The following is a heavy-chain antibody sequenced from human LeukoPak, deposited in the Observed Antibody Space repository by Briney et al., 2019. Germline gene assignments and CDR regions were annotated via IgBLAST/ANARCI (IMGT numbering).Heavy chain of an antibody. CDR2: VYYTGRT. CDR1: GVSISSSSHF. J-gene: IGHJ5*02. D-gene: IGHD1-1*01. Sequence: PSETLSLTCTVSGVSISSSSHFWGWIRQPPGKGLEWTGTVYYTGRTYYNPSFESRLTISVDTSKNQFSLKLTSVTAADTAIYYCAQSLGSGNWIGNWFDPWGQGTLVTVSS. CDR3: AQSLGSGNWIGNWFDP. V-gene: IGHV4-39*01.